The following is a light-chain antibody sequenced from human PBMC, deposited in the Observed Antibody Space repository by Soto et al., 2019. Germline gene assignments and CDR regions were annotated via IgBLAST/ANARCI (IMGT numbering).Light chain of an antibody. CDR2: DAS. Sequence: VTITCRASQAISSALAWYQQKPGKPPKLLIYDASTLQSGVPSRFSGTASGTDFTLTINSLQPEDFATYYCQQFNKWPLTFGGGTKVDIK. CDR1: QAISSA. CDR3: QQFNKWPLT. J-gene: IGKJ4*01. V-gene: IGKV1D-13*01.